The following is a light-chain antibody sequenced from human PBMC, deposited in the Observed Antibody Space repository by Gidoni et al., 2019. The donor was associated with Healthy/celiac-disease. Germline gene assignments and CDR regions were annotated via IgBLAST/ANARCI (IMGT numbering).Light chain of an antibody. V-gene: IGKV1-39*01. CDR2: AAS. J-gene: IGKJ2*01. CDR1: QSISSY. CDR3: QQSYSTPRGT. Sequence: DIQMTQSPSSLSASVGDRVTITCRASQSISSYLNWYQQKPGKATKLLIYAASSLQSGVPSRLSGSGSGTDFTLTISSLQPEDFATYYCQQSYSTPRGTFGQGTKLEIK.